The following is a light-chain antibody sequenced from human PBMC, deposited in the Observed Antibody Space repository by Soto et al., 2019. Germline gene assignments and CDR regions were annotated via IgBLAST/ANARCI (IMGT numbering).Light chain of an antibody. CDR2: DTS. Sequence: DIQMTQSPSSLSASVGDRVSITCRASQSSNSWLAWYQQKPGKAPKVLIYDTSSLESGVPSRFSGSGSGTEFTLTISSLQPDDFATYYCQQYNSDWWTFGQGTKVDIK. J-gene: IGKJ1*01. CDR3: QQYNSDWWT. CDR1: QSSNSW. V-gene: IGKV1-5*01.